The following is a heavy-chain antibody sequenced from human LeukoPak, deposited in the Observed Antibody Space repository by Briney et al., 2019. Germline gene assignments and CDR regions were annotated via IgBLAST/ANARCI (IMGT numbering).Heavy chain of an antibody. CDR3: ASRGGDYYDSSGYSLDY. D-gene: IGHD3-22*01. Sequence: ASVKVSCKASGYTFTSYDINWVRQATGQGLEWMGWMNPNSGNTGYAQKFQGRVTMTRNTPISTAYMELSSLRSEDTAVYYCASRGGDYYDSSGYSLDYWGQGTLVTVSS. J-gene: IGHJ4*02. CDR1: GYTFTSYD. V-gene: IGHV1-8*01. CDR2: MNPNSGNT.